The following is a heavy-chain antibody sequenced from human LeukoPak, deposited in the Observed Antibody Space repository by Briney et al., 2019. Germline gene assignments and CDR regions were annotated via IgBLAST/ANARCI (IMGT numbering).Heavy chain of an antibody. D-gene: IGHD6-19*01. CDR2: INPNSGGT. CDR3: ARGSSGWYVERVFWFDP. J-gene: IGHJ5*02. CDR1: GYTFTGYY. V-gene: IGHV1-2*02. Sequence: GASVKVSCKASGYTFTGYYMHWVRQAPGQGLEWMGWINPNSGGTNYAQKFQGRVTMTRDTSISTAYMELSRLRSDDTAVYYCARGSSGWYVERVFWFDPWGQGTLVTVSS.